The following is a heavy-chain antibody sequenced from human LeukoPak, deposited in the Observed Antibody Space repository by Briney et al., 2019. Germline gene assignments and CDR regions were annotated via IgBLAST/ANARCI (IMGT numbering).Heavy chain of an antibody. CDR1: GYTFTNYY. Sequence: ASVKVSCKASGYTFTNYYMHWVRQAPGQGLEWMGLINPTGISTNYAQKFRGRVTMTTDTSTTTVYMELSGLRSEDTAVYYCAREESGGYFDYWGQGTLVTVSS. J-gene: IGHJ4*02. CDR2: INPTGIST. CDR3: AREESGGYFDY. V-gene: IGHV1-46*01. D-gene: IGHD2-8*02.